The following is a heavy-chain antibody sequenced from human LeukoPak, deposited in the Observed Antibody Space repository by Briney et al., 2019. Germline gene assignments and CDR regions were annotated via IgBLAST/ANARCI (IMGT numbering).Heavy chain of an antibody. J-gene: IGHJ4*02. CDR1: GFTFTSYW. Sequence: PGRSLRLSCAASGFTFTSYWMSWVRQVPGKGLVWVSRINPGWSSKPYADPLKGRFTSTRDNTKNTLYLQMDSLSAEDRGVLYCASSNQSDDYRGQGTLVTVRS. D-gene: IGHD1-14*01. V-gene: IGHV3-74*01. CDR2: INPGWSSK. CDR3: ASSNQSDDY.